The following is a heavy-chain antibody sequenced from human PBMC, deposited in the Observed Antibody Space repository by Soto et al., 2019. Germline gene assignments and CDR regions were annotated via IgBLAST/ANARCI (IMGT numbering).Heavy chain of an antibody. CDR1: SSGGYY. D-gene: IGHD6-13*01. CDR3: ARDQAAAGTDV. V-gene: IGHV4-31*02. J-gene: IGHJ6*02. Sequence: SSGGYYWSWIRQHPGKGLEWIGYIYYSGSTYYNPSLKSRVTISVDTSKNQFSLKLSSVTAADTAVYYCARDQAAAGTDVWGQGTTVTVSS. CDR2: IYYSGST.